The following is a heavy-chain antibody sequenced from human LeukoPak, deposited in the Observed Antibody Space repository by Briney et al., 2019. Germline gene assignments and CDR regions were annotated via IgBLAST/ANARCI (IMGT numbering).Heavy chain of an antibody. Sequence: ASVKVSCTASGYTFTSNYIHWVRQAPGQGLEWMGMIYPRDGSTSYAQKFQGRVTVTRDTSTSTVHMELSGLKSEDTAVYYCARDQEGFDYWGQGTLVTVSS. CDR2: IYPRDGST. CDR3: ARDQEGFDY. V-gene: IGHV1-46*01. CDR1: GYTFTSNY. J-gene: IGHJ4*02.